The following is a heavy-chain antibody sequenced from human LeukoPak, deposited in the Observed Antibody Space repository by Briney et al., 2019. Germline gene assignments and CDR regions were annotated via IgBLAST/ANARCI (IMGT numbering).Heavy chain of an antibody. D-gene: IGHD1-26*01. CDR1: GGSISSGSYY. V-gene: IGHV4-61*02. CDR3: ARGGWELLHLADL. Sequence: PSKTLSLTCTVSGGSISSGSYYWSWIRQPAGKGLEWIGRIYTSGSTNYNPSLKSRVTISVDTSKNQFSLKLSSVTAADTAVYYCARGGWELLHLADLWGQGTLVTVSS. J-gene: IGHJ4*02. CDR2: IYTSGST.